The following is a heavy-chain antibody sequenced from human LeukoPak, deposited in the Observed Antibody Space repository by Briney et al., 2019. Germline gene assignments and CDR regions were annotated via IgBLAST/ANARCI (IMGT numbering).Heavy chain of an antibody. V-gene: IGHV3-15*01. CDR1: GFTFSNAY. CDR3: ATASTWTGIY. D-gene: IGHD6-13*01. CDR2: VKGKADGGTT. Sequence: GGSLRLSCAASGFTFSNAYMNWVRQAPGEGLEWVGRVKGKADGGTTDYAAPAKGRFTTSRDDSTQTLYLQMNSLKTEDTAVYYCATASTWTGIYWGQGTLVTVSS. J-gene: IGHJ4*02.